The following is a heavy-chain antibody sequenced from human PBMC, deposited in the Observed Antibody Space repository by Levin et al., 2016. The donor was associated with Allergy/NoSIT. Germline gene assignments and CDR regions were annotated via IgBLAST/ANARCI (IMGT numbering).Heavy chain of an antibody. Sequence: RQAPGKGLEWIGYIYYSGSTNYNPSLKSRVTISVDTSKNQFSLKLSSVTAADTAVYYCARGATKFDYWGQGTTVTVSS. D-gene: IGHD5-12*01. J-gene: IGHJ4*03. CDR2: IYYSGST. CDR3: ARGATKFDY. V-gene: IGHV4-59*01.